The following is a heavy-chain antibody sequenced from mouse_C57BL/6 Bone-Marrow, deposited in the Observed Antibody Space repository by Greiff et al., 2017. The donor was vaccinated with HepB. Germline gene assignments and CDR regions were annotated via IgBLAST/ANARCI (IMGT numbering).Heavy chain of an antibody. Sequence: EVKLVESGGYLVKPGGSLKLSCAASGFTFSSYGMSWVRQTPDKRLEWVATISSGGSYTYYPDSVKGRFTISRDNAKNTLYLQMSSLKSEDTAMYYCARPRDGYYPYFDVWGTGTTVTVSS. J-gene: IGHJ1*03. D-gene: IGHD2-3*01. CDR3: ARPRDGYYPYFDV. V-gene: IGHV5-6*01. CDR2: ISSGGSYT. CDR1: GFTFSSYG.